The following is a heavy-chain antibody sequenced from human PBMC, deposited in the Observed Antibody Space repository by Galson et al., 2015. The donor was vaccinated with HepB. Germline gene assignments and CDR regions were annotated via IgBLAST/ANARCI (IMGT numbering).Heavy chain of an antibody. CDR2: INTDTGDP. V-gene: IGHV7-4-1*02. CDR3: ARATFGYCSGGSCYLGY. CDR1: GYSFTTYA. J-gene: IGHJ4*02. Sequence: SVKVSCKASGYSFTTYAIHWVRQAPGRGLEWMGWINTDTGDPTYAQGFTGPFGFSLDTSVSTAYLQISSLRTEDTAVYYCARATFGYCSGGSCYLGYWGQGTLVTVSS. D-gene: IGHD2-15*01.